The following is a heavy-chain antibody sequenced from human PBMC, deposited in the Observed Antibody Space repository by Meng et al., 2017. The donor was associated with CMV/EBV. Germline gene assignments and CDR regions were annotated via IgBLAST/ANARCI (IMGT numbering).Heavy chain of an antibody. CDR2: IYWDDDK. CDR1: GFSLSTSGVG. CDR3: ARIAAAGRFDY. J-gene: IGHJ4*02. D-gene: IGHD6-13*01. V-gene: IGHV2-5*02. Sequence: QTAFKKSGPPLLQPTQTLTLTCTFSGFSLSTSGVGVGWIRHPPGKALEWLALIYWDDDKRYSPSLKSRLTITKDTSKNQVVLTMTNMDPVDTATYYCARIAAAGRFDYWGQGTLVTVSS.